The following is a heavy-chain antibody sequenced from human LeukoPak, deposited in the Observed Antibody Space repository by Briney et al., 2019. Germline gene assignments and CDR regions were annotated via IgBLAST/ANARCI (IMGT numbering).Heavy chain of an antibody. V-gene: IGHV3-23*01. Sequence: PGGSLRLSSAASGFTFSSYAMSWVRQAPGKGLEWVSAISGSGGSTYYADSVKGRFTISRDNSKNTLYLQMNSLRAEDTAVYYCASRLLEWSNFDYWGQGTLVTVSS. J-gene: IGHJ4*02. CDR3: ASRLLEWSNFDY. D-gene: IGHD3-3*01. CDR2: ISGSGGST. CDR1: GFTFSSYA.